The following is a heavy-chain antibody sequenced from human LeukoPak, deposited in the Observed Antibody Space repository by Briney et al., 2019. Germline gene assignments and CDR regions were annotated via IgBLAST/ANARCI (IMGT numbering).Heavy chain of an antibody. J-gene: IGHJ5*02. CDR3: ARFADYYDSSYWFDP. Sequence: ASVKVSCKASGYTFTSYGISWVRQAPGQGLEWMGWISAYNGNTNYAQKLQGRVTMTTDTSTSTAYMELRSLRSDDTAVYYCARFADYYDSSYWFDPWGQGTLVTVSS. V-gene: IGHV1-18*01. CDR2: ISAYNGNT. D-gene: IGHD3-22*01. CDR1: GYTFTSYG.